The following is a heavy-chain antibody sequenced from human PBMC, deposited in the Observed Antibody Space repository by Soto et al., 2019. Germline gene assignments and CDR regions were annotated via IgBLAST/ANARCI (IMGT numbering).Heavy chain of an antibody. D-gene: IGHD3-10*01. J-gene: IGHJ4*02. CDR1: GFTLSNYG. Sequence: EVQLLESGGGLVQPGGSLRLSCAASGFTLSNYGMTWVRQAPGKGLEWVSGISGSDGSTYYADYVKGRFTISRDNAKNTLFRQMDSLRAEDTALYYCAKDKYYYWGQGTLVTVSS. CDR2: ISGSDGST. CDR3: AKDKYYY. V-gene: IGHV3-23*01.